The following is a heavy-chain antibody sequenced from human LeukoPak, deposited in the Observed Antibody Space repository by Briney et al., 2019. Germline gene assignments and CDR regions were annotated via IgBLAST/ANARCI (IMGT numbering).Heavy chain of an antibody. CDR3: ARSDYYYYYGMDV. CDR2: IYYSGST. CDR1: GGSISSGDYY. V-gene: IGHV4-30-4*01. Sequence: SETLSLTCTVSGGSISSGDYYWSWIRQPPGKGLEWIGYIYYSGSTYYNPSLKSRVTISVDTSKNQFSLKLSSVTAADTAVYYCARSDYYYYYGMDVWGQGTTVTVSS. J-gene: IGHJ6*02.